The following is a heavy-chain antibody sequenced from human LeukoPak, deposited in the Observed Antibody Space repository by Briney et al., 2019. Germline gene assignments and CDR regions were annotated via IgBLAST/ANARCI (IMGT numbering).Heavy chain of an antibody. Sequence: SETLSLTCTVSGGSISSYYWSWIRQPAGKGLEWIGRIYTSGSTNYNPSLKSRVTMSVDTSKNHFSPKLSSVTAADTAVYYCARVYYYYYYYMDVWGKGTTVTVSS. J-gene: IGHJ6*03. CDR2: IYTSGST. CDR1: GGSISSYY. CDR3: ARVYYYYYYYMDV. V-gene: IGHV4-4*07.